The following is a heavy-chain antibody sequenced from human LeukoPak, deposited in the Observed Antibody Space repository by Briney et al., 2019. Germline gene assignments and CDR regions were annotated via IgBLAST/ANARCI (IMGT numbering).Heavy chain of an antibody. V-gene: IGHV3-23*01. Sequence: GGSLRLSCAASGFTFSSYAMSWVRQAPGKGLEWVSAISGSGGSTYYADSVKGRFAISRDNSKNTLYLQLNSLRAEDTAVYYCAKDRDYDFWSGYCYWGQGTLVTVPS. CDR2: ISGSGGST. J-gene: IGHJ4*02. CDR1: GFTFSSYA. CDR3: AKDRDYDFWSGYCY. D-gene: IGHD3-3*01.